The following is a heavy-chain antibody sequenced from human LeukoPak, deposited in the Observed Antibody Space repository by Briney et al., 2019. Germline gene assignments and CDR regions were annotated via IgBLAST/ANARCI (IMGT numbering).Heavy chain of an antibody. CDR1: GFTFSSYS. J-gene: IGHJ5*02. D-gene: IGHD3-10*01. CDR3: TRDLDGSGSYNWFDP. V-gene: IGHV3-48*04. Sequence: GGSLRLSCAASGFTFSSYSMNWVRQAPGKGLEWVSYISSSGSTIYYADSVKGRFTISRDNAKHSLYLQMNSLRAEDTAVYYCTRDLDGSGSYNWFDPWGQGTLVTVSS. CDR2: ISSSGSTI.